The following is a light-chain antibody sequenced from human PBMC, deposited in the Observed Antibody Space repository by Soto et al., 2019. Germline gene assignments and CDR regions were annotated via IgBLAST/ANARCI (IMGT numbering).Light chain of an antibody. J-gene: IGKJ1*01. CDR3: QQYNNWPPWT. CDR1: HSVSDN. Sequence: EIVMTQSPATLSVSPGERVTLFCRASHSVSDNLAWYPQKPGQAPRLLVYGASTRATGIPVRFSGSGCGTEFALTIASLQSDDFVVYYCQQYNNWPPWTFGQGTKVDIK. CDR2: GAS. V-gene: IGKV3-15*01.